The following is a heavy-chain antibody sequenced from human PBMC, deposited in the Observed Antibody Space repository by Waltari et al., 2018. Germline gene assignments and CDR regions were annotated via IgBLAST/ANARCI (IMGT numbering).Heavy chain of an antibody. CDR2: INPSGGST. CDR1: GYTFTSYY. CDR3: ARGGYCSGGSWFLLLLDV. J-gene: IGHJ6*04. Sequence: QVQLVQSGAEVKKPGASVKVSCKASGYTFTSYYMHWVRQAPGQGLEWMGIINPSGGSTSYAQKFQGRVTMTSDTSTSTVYMELSSLRSEDTAVYYCARGGYCSGGSWFLLLLDVWGKGTTVTVSS. V-gene: IGHV1-46*01. D-gene: IGHD2-15*01.